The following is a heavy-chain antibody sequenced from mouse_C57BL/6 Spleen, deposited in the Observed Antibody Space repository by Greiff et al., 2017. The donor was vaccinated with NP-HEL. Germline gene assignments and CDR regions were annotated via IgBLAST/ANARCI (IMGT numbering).Heavy chain of an antibody. J-gene: IGHJ4*01. CDR1: GFTFSNYW. CDR2: IRLKSDNYAT. D-gene: IGHD1-1*01. Sequence: EVKLEESGGGLVQPGGSMKLSCVASGFTFSNYWMNWVRQSPEKGLEWVAQIRLKSDNYATHYAESVKGRFTISRDDSKSSVYLQMNNLRAEDTGIYYCTVNYYGSSPLAMDYWGQGTSVTVSS. CDR3: TVNYYGSSPLAMDY. V-gene: IGHV6-3*01.